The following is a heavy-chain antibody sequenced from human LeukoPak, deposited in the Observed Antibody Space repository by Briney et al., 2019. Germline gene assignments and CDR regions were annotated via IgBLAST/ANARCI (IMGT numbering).Heavy chain of an antibody. CDR3: ARERLSRELLWFGEAGGDQYYFDY. V-gene: IGHV3-30*04. CDR1: GFTFSSYA. D-gene: IGHD3-10*01. Sequence: GGSLRLSCAASGFTFSSYAMHWVRQAPGRGLEWVAVISYDGSNKYYADSVKGRFTISRDNSKNTLYLQMNSLRAEDTAVYYCARERLSRELLWFGEAGGDQYYFDYWGQGTLVTVSS. J-gene: IGHJ4*02. CDR2: ISYDGSNK.